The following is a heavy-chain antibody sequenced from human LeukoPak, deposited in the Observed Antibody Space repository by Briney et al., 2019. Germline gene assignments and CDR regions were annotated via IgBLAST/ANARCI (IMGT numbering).Heavy chain of an antibody. D-gene: IGHD3-22*01. V-gene: IGHV3-21*01. J-gene: IGHJ4*02. CDR1: GFTFRSYT. Sequence: PGRSLRLSYAASGFTFRSYTMNWVRQAPAKGLEWVSSISSSSSYIYYADSVKGRFTISRDNAKNSLYLQMDSLRAEDTAVYYCARDGSGYYASWDDYWGQGTLVTVSS. CDR3: ARDGSGYYASWDDY. CDR2: ISSSSSYI.